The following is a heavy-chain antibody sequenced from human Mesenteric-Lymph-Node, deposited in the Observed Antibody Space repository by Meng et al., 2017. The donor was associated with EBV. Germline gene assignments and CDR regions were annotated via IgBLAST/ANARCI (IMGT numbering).Heavy chain of an antibody. D-gene: IGHD1-20*01. CDR3: ARDLVTGTLDY. CDR1: SFTFMSYS. Sequence: EVHLVESGGCLVKPGRALRLSCVASSFTFMSYSMSWVRQAPGKGLEWVSSISSSSRSIYYSDSVKGRFTISRDNTENSLYLQMNSLRAEDTAVYYCARDLVTGTLDYWGQGTMVTV. J-gene: IGHJ4*02. CDR2: ISSSSRSI. V-gene: IGHV3-21*01.